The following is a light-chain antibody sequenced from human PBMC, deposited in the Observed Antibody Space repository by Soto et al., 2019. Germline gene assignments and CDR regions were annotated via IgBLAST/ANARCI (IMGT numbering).Light chain of an antibody. CDR1: QSISSK. CDR2: GAS. CDR3: QQYNSWTTIT. V-gene: IGKV3-15*01. J-gene: IGKJ5*01. Sequence: EIVMTQSPATLSVSPGERATLSCRASQSISSKLGWYQQRPGQAPRFLIYGASTRATGIPARFSGSGSGTEFTLTISSLQSEDSAVYYCQQYNSWTTITFGQGTRLEIK.